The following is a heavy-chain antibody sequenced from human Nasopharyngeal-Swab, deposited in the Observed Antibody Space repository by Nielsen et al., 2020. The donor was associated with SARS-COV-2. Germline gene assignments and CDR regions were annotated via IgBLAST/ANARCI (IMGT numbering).Heavy chain of an antibody. J-gene: IGHJ4*02. CDR3: ARVGTTGTTAFDY. Sequence: WVRQAPGQGLEWMGWISAYNGNTNYAQKLQGRVTMTTDTSTSTAYMELRNLRSDDTAVYYCARVGTTGTTAFDYWGQGTLVAVSS. V-gene: IGHV1-18*01. CDR2: ISAYNGNT. D-gene: IGHD1-1*01.